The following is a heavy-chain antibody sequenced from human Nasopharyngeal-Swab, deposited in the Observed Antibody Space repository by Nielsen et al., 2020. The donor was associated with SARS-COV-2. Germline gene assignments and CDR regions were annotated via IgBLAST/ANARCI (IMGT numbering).Heavy chain of an antibody. CDR3: ARHKAAAAGGWGWWFDP. D-gene: IGHD6-13*01. J-gene: IGHJ5*02. CDR1: GGSIKSYY. Sequence: SETLSLTCTVSGGSIKSYYWSWVRQPPGKGLEWIGNFFYSGTPNYNPSLKSRVTISVDAPRNQFSLRLNSVTSADTAMYYCARHKAAAAGGWGWWFDPWGQGTLVTVSS. CDR2: FFYSGTP. V-gene: IGHV4-59*01.